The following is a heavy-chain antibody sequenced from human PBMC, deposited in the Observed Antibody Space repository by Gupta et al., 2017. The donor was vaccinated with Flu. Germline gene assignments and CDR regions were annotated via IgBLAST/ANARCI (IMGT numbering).Heavy chain of an antibody. CDR3: VRGLGAYCTAWGYFDY. CDR1: GFTFSDYD. CDR2: IGTAGDT. J-gene: IGHJ4*02. D-gene: IGHD4-17*01. Sequence: EVQLVASGGGLVQPGGPLRLSCSVSGFTFSDYDMHWVRQTTGQGLEWVSAIGTAGDTFYTGSVKGRFTISRENARNSLFLHMNNLSAGDTAVYCCVRGLGAYCTAWGYFDYWGQGIPVTVSS. V-gene: IGHV3-13*01.